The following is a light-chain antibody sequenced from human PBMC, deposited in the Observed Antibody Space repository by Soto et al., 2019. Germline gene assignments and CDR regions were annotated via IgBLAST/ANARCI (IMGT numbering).Light chain of an antibody. J-gene: IGLJ1*01. V-gene: IGLV1-51*01. CDR3: GSWDGSLSAYV. CDR1: SPNIGGNS. Sequence: QSVLTQPPSVSAAPGQRGTISCSRSSPNIGGNSVTWYQQPTDKAPKLLIYADDKRPSGIPDRFSGSKSGTSATLGITGFQTWDEADDYCGSWDGSLSAYVVGTGTKV. CDR2: ADD.